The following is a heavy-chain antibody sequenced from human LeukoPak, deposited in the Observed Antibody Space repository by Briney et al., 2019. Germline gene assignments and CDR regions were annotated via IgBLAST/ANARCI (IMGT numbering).Heavy chain of an antibody. V-gene: IGHV3-33*01. J-gene: IGHJ4*02. CDR1: GFTFSSYG. Sequence: PGRSLRLSCAASGFTFSSYGMHWVRQAPGKGLEWVAVIWYDGSNKYYADSVKGRFTISRDNSKNTLYLQMNSLRAEDTAVYYCARDDGDGYNSYYFDYWGQGTLVTVSS. D-gene: IGHD5-24*01. CDR3: ARDDGDGYNSYYFDY. CDR2: IWYDGSNK.